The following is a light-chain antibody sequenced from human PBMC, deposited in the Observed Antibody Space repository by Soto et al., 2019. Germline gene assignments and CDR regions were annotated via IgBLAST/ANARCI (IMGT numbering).Light chain of an antibody. CDR1: SSDVGSHNF. Sequence: QSALTQPASESGSPGQSITISCTGTSSDVGSHNFVSWYQQRPGKAPKLMIFEVTKRPSGVSSRFSASKSGNTASLTISGVQAEDDADYYCCSYAGTTTWVFGGGIKLTVL. J-gene: IGLJ2*01. CDR2: EVT. V-gene: IGLV2-23*02. CDR3: CSYAGTTTWV.